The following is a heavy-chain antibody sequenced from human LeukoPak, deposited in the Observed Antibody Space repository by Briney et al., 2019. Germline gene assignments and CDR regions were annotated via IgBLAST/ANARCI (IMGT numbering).Heavy chain of an antibody. CDR1: GGSISSNNFY. V-gene: IGHV4-39*02. CDR3: ARDIVVVPASSPLSYYYYMDV. CDR2: IFYSGST. D-gene: IGHD2-2*01. J-gene: IGHJ6*03. Sequence: SETLSLTCTVSGGSISSNNFYWGWIRQPPGKGLEWIGSIFYSGSTYYNLSLKSRVTISVETSKNQFSLKLSSVTAADTAVYYCARDIVVVPASSPLSYYYYMDVWGKGTTVTVSS.